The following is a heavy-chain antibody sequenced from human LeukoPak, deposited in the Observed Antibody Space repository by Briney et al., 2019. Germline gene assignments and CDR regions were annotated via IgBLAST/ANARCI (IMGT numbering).Heavy chain of an antibody. V-gene: IGHV4-59*01. Sequence: SETLSLTCTVSGGSITNYYWTWIRQPPGKGLEWIGYIHYSGSTNYNPSLKSRVTISVDTSKNQFSLKLSSVTAADTAVYYCARASVTYYYYYYMDVWGKGTTVTVSS. CDR1: GGSITNYY. J-gene: IGHJ6*03. CDR3: ARASVTYYYYYYMDV. CDR2: IHYSGST. D-gene: IGHD4-11*01.